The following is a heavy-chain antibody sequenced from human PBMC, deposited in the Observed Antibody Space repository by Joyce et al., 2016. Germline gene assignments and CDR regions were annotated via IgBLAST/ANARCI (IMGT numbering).Heavy chain of an antibody. CDR3: ARDPLWSGRFPEDWVDP. D-gene: IGHD1-14*01. CDR1: GFTFRDYV. Sequence: EVQVVESGGRLVQPGRSLRLSCTASGFTFRDYVMSWFRQAPGKALEWVSFIRINAYGGTTEHAASVKGRFTISRDDSKSITYLQMNSLKIEDTAVYYCARDPLWSGRFPEDWVDPWGQGTLVTVSS. J-gene: IGHJ5*02. CDR2: IRINAYGGTT. V-gene: IGHV3-49*03.